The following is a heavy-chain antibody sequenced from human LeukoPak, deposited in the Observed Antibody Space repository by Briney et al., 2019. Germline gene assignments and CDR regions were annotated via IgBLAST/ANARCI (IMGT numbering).Heavy chain of an antibody. J-gene: IGHJ4*02. V-gene: IGHV3-74*01. Sequence: PGGSLRLSCAASGFTFSSYWMHWVRQVPGKGLVWVSRTNSDGSTTRYADSVKGRFTISRDNAKNTVYLQMNSLRDEDTAVYYCARGGVTGSGTYYVLNWGQGTLITVSS. CDR1: GFTFSSYW. CDR2: TNSDGSTT. CDR3: ARGGVTGSGTYYVLN. D-gene: IGHD3-10*01.